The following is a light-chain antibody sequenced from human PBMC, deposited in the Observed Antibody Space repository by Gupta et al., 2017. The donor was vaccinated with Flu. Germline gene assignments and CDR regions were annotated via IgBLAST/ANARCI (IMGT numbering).Light chain of an antibody. CDR2: LNSDGSH. CDR1: SGHSSYA. V-gene: IGLV4-69*01. Sequence: VKLTCTLSSGHSSYAIAWHQQQPEKGTRYLMKLNSDGSHSKGDGIPDRFSGSSSAAARYITISSLQSEDDSYYYSQNWGTGIGVFGTGTKLTVL. CDR3: QNWGTGIGV. J-gene: IGLJ1*01.